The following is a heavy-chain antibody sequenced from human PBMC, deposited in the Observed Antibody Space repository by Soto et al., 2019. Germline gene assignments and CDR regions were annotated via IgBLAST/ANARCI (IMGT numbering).Heavy chain of an antibody. D-gene: IGHD5-18*01. CDR3: ACIFSGGYGYGFYYYGMDV. CDR2: MYHSGST. V-gene: IGHV4-30-2*01. CDR1: GGSISSGGYS. Sequence: SETLSLTCAVSGGSISSGGYSWSWIRQPPGKGLEWIGYMYHSGSTYYNPSLKSRVTISVDTSKNQFSLKLSSVTAADTAVYYCACIFSGGYGYGFYYYGMDVWGQGTTVTVSS. J-gene: IGHJ6*02.